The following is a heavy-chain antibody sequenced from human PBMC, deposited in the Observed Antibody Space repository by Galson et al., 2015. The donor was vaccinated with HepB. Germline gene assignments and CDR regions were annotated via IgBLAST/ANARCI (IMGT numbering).Heavy chain of an antibody. CDR2: INPSGGST. CDR3: ARVPSSGWSNRLPFDY. J-gene: IGHJ4*02. V-gene: IGHV1-46*01. D-gene: IGHD6-19*01. CDR1: GYTFTSYY. Sequence: VSCKASGYTFTSYYMHWVRQAPGQGLEWMGIINPSGGSTSYAQKFQGRVTMTRDTSTSTVYMELSSLRSEDTAVYYCARVPSSGWSNRLPFDYWGQGTLVTVSS.